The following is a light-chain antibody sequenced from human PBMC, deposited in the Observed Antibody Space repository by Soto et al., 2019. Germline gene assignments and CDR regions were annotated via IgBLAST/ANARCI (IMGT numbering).Light chain of an antibody. Sequence: QSALTQPPSASGTPGQRVTISCSGGSSNIGTNAVNWYQHVPGTAPKLLIYNNDRRPSGVPDRFSASKSGTSASLAISGLQSAEEADYYCSTWDDSLDGPVFGGGTKVTVL. V-gene: IGLV1-44*01. CDR3: STWDDSLDGPV. CDR2: NND. J-gene: IGLJ2*01. CDR1: SSNIGTNA.